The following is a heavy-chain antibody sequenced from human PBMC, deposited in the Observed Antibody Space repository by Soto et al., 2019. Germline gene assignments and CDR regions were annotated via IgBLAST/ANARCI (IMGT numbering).Heavy chain of an antibody. CDR2: MNPNSGNT. Sequence: QVQLVQSGAEVKKPGASVKVSCKASGYTFTSYDINWVRQATGQGLEYLGWMNPNSGNTAYVQKFQGRVTMTWDTSITTAYMELSSLRSEDPAVYFCARGIKYGAYSRWFAPWGQGTLVTVSS. J-gene: IGHJ5*02. D-gene: IGHD4-17*01. CDR1: GYTFTSYD. V-gene: IGHV1-8*01. CDR3: ARGIKYGAYSRWFAP.